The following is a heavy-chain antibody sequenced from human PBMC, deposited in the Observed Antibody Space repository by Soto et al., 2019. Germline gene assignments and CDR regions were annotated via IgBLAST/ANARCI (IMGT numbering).Heavy chain of an antibody. CDR1: GGSPSSWRYY. D-gene: IGHD6-19*01. V-gene: IGHV4-61*01. Sequence: SETLSLTLTVSGGSPSSWRYYLSWIRQPPGKGLEWIGYISYSGSTNYNPSLKSRVTISVDTSKNQFSLKLSSVTAADTAVYYCARDLSSGWDPYYFDYWGQGTLVTVS. CDR2: ISYSGST. J-gene: IGHJ4*02. CDR3: ARDLSSGWDPYYFDY.